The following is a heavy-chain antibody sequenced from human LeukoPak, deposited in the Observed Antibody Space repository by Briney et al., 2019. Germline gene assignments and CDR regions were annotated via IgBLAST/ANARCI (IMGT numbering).Heavy chain of an antibody. D-gene: IGHD4-23*01. V-gene: IGHV1-2*02. CDR2: IDPNSGGT. CDR1: GYTFTGYY. Sequence: ASLKVSCKASGYTFTGYYIHWVRQAPGHGLEWMGWIDPNSGGTNYAQKFQGRVTMTKDTSISTAYMELSRLRSDDTAVYYCARSPPVVRARAYFDYWGQGTLVTVSS. J-gene: IGHJ4*02. CDR3: ARSPPVVRARAYFDY.